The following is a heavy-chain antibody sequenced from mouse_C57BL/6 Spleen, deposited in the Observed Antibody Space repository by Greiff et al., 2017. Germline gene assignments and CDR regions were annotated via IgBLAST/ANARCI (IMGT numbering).Heavy chain of an antibody. CDR3: ARHEAHYYGSSYGWYFDV. CDR2: FYPGSGSI. J-gene: IGHJ1*03. Sequence: VQLQQSGAELVKPGASVKLSCKASGYTFTEYTIHWVKQRSGQGLEWIGWFYPGSGSIKYNEKFKDKATLTADKSSSTVYMALSRLTSEDSAVYFCARHEAHYYGSSYGWYFDVWGTGTTVTVSS. CDR1: GYTFTEYT. V-gene: IGHV1-62-2*01. D-gene: IGHD1-1*01.